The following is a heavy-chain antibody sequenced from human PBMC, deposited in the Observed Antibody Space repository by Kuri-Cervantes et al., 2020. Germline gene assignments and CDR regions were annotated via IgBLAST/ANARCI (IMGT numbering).Heavy chain of an antibody. V-gene: IGHV3-9*01. J-gene: IGHJ6*03. Sequence: SLKISCRVSGFKFDDYAMHWVRQAPGKGLEWVSGISWNSDSTGYADSVQGRFTISRDNAKNSLYVQMSSLRSEDTAVYYCARDRYSYGHGYMDVWGKRTTVTVSS. CDR2: ISWNSDST. D-gene: IGHD5-18*01. CDR1: GFKFDDYA. CDR3: ARDRYSYGHGYMDV.